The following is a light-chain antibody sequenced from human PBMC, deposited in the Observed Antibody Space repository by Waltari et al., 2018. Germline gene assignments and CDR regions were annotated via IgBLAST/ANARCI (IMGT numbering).Light chain of an antibody. CDR1: QSISKN. CDR3: QQSYTTPYT. V-gene: IGKV1-39*01. Sequence: DIQMTQSPSSLSASVGHRVTITCRASQSISKNLNWYQQKPGKAPKLLIYAASSLQSGVSSGFSGSGSGTHFTLTISSLRPEDFATYYCQQSYTTPYTFGQGTKLEIK. J-gene: IGKJ2*01. CDR2: AAS.